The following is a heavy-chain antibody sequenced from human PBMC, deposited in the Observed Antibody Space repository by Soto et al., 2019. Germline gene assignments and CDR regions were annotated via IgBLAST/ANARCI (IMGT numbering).Heavy chain of an antibody. Sequence: ASVKVSCKASGYTFLSYGFSWVRQAPGQGLELMGWINTYNGNTNYAQKFQGRVTMTTDTSTNTAYMELRSLRSDDTATYYCARDTGSRTGYYRGDFDYWGQGTLVTVSS. D-gene: IGHD3-9*01. CDR3: ARDTGSRTGYYRGDFDY. CDR1: GYTFLSYG. J-gene: IGHJ4*02. V-gene: IGHV1-18*01. CDR2: INTYNGNT.